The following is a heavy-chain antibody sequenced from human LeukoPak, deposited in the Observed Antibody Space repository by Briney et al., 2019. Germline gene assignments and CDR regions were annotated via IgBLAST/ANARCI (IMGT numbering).Heavy chain of an antibody. CDR1: GGTFSSYA. D-gene: IGHD2-15*01. CDR2: INPKSGNT. V-gene: IGHV1-8*02. Sequence: VASVKVSCKASGGTFSSYAISWVRQATGQGLEYMGWINPKSGNTGYAQKFQGRVTMTRDTSISTAYMELSSLRSDDTAVYYCARAGIFSCSGGSCYSLDYWGQGTLVTVSS. J-gene: IGHJ4*02. CDR3: ARAGIFSCSGGSCYSLDY.